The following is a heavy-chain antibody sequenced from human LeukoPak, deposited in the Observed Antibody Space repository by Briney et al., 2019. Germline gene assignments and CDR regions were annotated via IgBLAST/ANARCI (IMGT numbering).Heavy chain of an antibody. Sequence: GSLRLSCAASGFTFSSYSMNWIRQPPGKGLEWIGEINHSGSTNYNPSLKSRVTISVDTSKNQFSLKLSSVTAADTAVYYCARDAIAVAGNGGPFFDYWGQGTLVTVSS. D-gene: IGHD6-19*01. CDR3: ARDAIAVAGNGGPFFDY. CDR1: GFTFSSYS. J-gene: IGHJ4*02. CDR2: INHSGST. V-gene: IGHV4-34*01.